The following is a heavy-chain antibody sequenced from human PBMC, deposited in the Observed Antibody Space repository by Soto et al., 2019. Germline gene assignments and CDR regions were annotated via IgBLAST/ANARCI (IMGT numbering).Heavy chain of an antibody. CDR1: GGSFSGYY. D-gene: IGHD6-6*01. CDR3: AREYSSSWGGGDNWFDP. CDR2: INHSGST. V-gene: IGHV4-34*01. J-gene: IGHJ5*02. Sequence: SETLSLTCAVYGGSFSGYYWSWIRQPPGKGLEWIGEINHSGSTNYNPSLKSRVTISVDTSKNQFSLKLSSVTAADTAVYYCAREYSSSWGGGDNWFDPWSQGTLVTVSS.